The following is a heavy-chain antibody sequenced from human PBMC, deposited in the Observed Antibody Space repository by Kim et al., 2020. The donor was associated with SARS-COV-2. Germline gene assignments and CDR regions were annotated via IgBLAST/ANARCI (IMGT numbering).Heavy chain of an antibody. D-gene: IGHD2-15*01. J-gene: IGHJ5*02. V-gene: IGHV3-15*01. Sequence: AEPVKGRLTISREDSKNTLYLQMNSLKTEDTAVYYCTTRLPYCSGGSCYPWGQGTLVTVSS. CDR3: TTRLPYCSGGSCYP.